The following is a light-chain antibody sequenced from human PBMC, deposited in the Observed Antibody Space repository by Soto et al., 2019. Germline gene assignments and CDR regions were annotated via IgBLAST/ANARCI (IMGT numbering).Light chain of an antibody. V-gene: IGKV3-20*01. CDR3: QQYGNSPIT. CDR1: QSVTSSY. J-gene: IGKJ5*01. Sequence: EIVLTQSPGTLSLSPGERATLSCRASQSVTSSYLAWYQQKPGQAPRLLIYGASSRATGIPDRFSGSGSATDFTLTISRPEPEDFAVYYCQQYGNSPITFGQGTRLEIK. CDR2: GAS.